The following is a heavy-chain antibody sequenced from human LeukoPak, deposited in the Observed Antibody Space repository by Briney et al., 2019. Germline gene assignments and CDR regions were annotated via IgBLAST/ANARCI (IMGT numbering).Heavy chain of an antibody. CDR2: IYYSGST. J-gene: IGHJ4*02. CDR3: ARQSHDTRHDRSHFDY. Sequence: PSETLSLTCTVSGYSISSGYYWGWIRQPPGKGLEWIGSIYYSGSTYYNPSLKSRVTISVDTSKNQFSLKLSSVTAADTAVYYCARQSHDTRHDRSHFDYWGQGTLVTVSS. CDR1: GYSISSGYY. D-gene: IGHD3-22*01. V-gene: IGHV4-38-2*02.